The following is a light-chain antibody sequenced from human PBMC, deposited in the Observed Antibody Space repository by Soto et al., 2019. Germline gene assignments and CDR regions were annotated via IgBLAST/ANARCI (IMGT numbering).Light chain of an antibody. CDR3: QQYNNWPPIT. CDR1: QRVSAN. J-gene: IGKJ3*01. CDR2: AAS. Sequence: EIVMTQSPATLSVSPGERATLSCRASQRVSANLAWYQQKPGQAPRLLIYAASTRATGIPARFSGSGSGTEFTLTISSLQSEDFAVYYCQQYNNWPPITFGPGTKVDIK. V-gene: IGKV3-15*01.